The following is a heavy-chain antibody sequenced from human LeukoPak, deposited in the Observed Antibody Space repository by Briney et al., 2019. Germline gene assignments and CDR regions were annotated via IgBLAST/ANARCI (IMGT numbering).Heavy chain of an antibody. J-gene: IGHJ3*02. CDR2: ISVYNGNT. Sequence: ASVKVSCKASGYTFTSYGIGWVRQPPGQGLECMGWISVYNGNTDYAQKFQGRVTMTTDTSTSTAYMELRSLRSDDTAVYYCARDRDVVWALTTVRGDFDIWRQGTMVTVSS. CDR3: ARDRDVVWALTTVRGDFDI. V-gene: IGHV1-18*01. CDR1: GYTFTSYG. D-gene: IGHD4-17*01.